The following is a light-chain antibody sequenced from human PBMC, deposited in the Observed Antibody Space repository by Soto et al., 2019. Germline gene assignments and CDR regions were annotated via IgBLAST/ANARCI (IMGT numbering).Light chain of an antibody. CDR3: QQSYSTPLT. V-gene: IGKV1-39*01. CDR2: AAS. Sequence: DIQMTQSPSPLSASVGDRVTITCRASQTISSHLHWYQQKPGKAPKLLIYAASSLQSGVPSRFSGSGSGTEFTLTIISLQPEDSATYYCQQSYSTPLTFGGGTKVEIK. CDR1: QTISSH. J-gene: IGKJ4*01.